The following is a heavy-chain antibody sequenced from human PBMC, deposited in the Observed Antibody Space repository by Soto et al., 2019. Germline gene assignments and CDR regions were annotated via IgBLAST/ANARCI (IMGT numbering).Heavy chain of an antibody. CDR1: GFTFTNYF. CDR2: ISPDDGST. V-gene: IGHV1-46*01. D-gene: IGHD6-25*01. J-gene: IGHJ6*02. CDR3: ARGDGRGSSGFYYYYGMDV. Sequence: QVQLVQSGAEVKKPGAPVKVSCKASGFTFTNYFFHWVRQAPRQGLEWMGIISPDDGSTNYVQSLQGRVTMTSDTSTSTVYMELSSLRPEDTAVYYCARGDGRGSSGFYYYYGMDVWGHGTTVTVSS.